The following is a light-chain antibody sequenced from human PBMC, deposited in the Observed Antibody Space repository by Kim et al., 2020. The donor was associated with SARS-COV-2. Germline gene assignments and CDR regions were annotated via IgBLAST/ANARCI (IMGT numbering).Light chain of an antibody. Sequence: DIQMTQSPSSLSASVGDRVTITCRASQSISSYLNWYQQKPGKAPKLLIYAASSLQSGVPSRFSGSGSGTEFTLTISSLQSEDFAVYYCQQYSHCPLTFGGGTKVDIK. J-gene: IGKJ4*01. CDR3: QQYSHCPLT. V-gene: IGKV1-39*01. CDR1: QSISSY. CDR2: AAS.